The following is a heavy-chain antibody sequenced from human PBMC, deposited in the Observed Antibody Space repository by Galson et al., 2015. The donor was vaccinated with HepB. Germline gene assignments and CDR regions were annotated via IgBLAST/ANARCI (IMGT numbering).Heavy chain of an antibody. CDR2: INAGNGNT. Sequence: SVKVSCKASGYTFTSYAMHWVRQAPGQRLEWMGWINAGNGNTKYSQKFQGRVTITRDTSASTAYMELSSLRSEDTAVYYCARSGGAAGILSFSSKYFQHWGQGTLVTVSS. D-gene: IGHD6-13*01. J-gene: IGHJ1*01. V-gene: IGHV1-3*01. CDR3: ARSGGAAGILSFSSKYFQH. CDR1: GYTFTSYA.